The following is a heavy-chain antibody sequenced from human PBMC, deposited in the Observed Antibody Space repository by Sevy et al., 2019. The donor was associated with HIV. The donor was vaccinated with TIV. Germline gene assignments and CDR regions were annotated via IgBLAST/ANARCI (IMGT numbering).Heavy chain of an antibody. CDR2: IKSKTDGETT. V-gene: IGHV3-15*07. J-gene: IGHJ3*02. D-gene: IGHD3-10*01. Sequence: GGSLRLSCAASGFTFSNAWMNWVRQAPGKGLEWVGRIKSKTDGETTEYAAPVRGRFTISREDSKTTMYRQMNSLKTEDTAIYYCTTDGLNYFGSGSYAFDIWGQGTMVTVSS. CDR3: TTDGLNYFGSGSYAFDI. CDR1: GFTFSNAW.